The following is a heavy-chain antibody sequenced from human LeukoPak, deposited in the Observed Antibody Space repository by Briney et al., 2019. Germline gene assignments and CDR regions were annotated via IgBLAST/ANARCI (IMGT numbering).Heavy chain of an antibody. V-gene: IGHV3-66*01. CDR2: IYPNGYT. CDR1: EFTVSGNY. CDR3: ARTRASQYDYESNCYPQPFWFDL. J-gene: IGHJ5*02. D-gene: IGHD3-22*01. Sequence: PAGTLSLSCAASEFTVSGNYMSWIRQPPGKGLEWVSVIYPNGYTTYADSVKSRFTISRDTSKNTLFLQMSSLRVADTAVYYCARTRASQYDYESNCYPQPFWFDLWGQGTLVTVSS.